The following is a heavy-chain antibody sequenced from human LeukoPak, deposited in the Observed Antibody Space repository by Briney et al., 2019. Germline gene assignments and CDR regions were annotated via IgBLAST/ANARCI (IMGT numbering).Heavy chain of an antibody. V-gene: IGHV3-30*02. J-gene: IGHJ4*02. D-gene: IGHD6-13*01. CDR3: AKDETYSSSWLHFDY. CDR1: GFTFSTYG. Sequence: GGSLRLSCAASGFTFSTYGMHWVRQAPGKGLEWVAFIRYDGSNKYYADSVKGRFTISRDNSKNTLYLQMNSLRAEDTAMYYCAKDETYSSSWLHFDYWGQGTLVTVSS. CDR2: IRYDGSNK.